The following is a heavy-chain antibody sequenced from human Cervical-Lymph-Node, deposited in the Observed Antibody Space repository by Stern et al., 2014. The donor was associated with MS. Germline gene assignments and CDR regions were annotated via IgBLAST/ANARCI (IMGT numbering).Heavy chain of an antibody. CDR1: GGTFRSYA. CDR2: IIPMFGTA. J-gene: IGHJ6*02. V-gene: IGHV1-69*06. CDR3: AREPPPYYYGMDV. Sequence: VQLVQSGAEVKKPGSSVKVSCKASGGTFRSYAISWVRQAPGQGLEGMGGIIPMFGTANYAQKFQGRVTITADKSMTTAYMDLSGLRSEDTAMYYCAREPPPYYYGMDVWGQGTAVTVSS.